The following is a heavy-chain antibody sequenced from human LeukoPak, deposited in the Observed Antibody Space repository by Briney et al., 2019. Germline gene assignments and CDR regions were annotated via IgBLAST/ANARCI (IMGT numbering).Heavy chain of an antibody. CDR1: GFTFSSYA. Sequence: GGSLRLSCAASGFTFSSYAMGWVRQAPGKGLEWVSAISGSGGSTYYADSVKGRFTISRDNSKNTLYLQMNSLRAEDTAVYYCAKDLSSTIFGVASFDYWGQGTLVTVSS. CDR2: ISGSGGST. V-gene: IGHV3-23*01. J-gene: IGHJ4*02. D-gene: IGHD3-3*01. CDR3: AKDLSSTIFGVASFDY.